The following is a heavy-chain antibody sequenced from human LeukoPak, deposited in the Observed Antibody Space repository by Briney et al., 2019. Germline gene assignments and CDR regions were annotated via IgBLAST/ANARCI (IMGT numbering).Heavy chain of an antibody. CDR1: GFTLSSYW. Sequence: GGSLRLSCAASGFTLSSYWMSWVRQAPGKGLEWVSNIKQDGSEKYYRDSVKGRFTISRDNTKNSLYLQMNSLRAEDKAVYYCARDKTRGLGYTYSNSGNYFDYWGQGPLVTVSS. D-gene: IGHD5-18*01. J-gene: IGHJ4*02. CDR2: IKQDGSEK. CDR3: ARDKTRGLGYTYSNSGNYFDY. V-gene: IGHV3-7*01.